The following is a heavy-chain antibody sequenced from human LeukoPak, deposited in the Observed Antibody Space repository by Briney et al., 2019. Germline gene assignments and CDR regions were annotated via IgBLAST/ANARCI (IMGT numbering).Heavy chain of an antibody. D-gene: IGHD2-15*01. J-gene: IGHJ4*02. Sequence: GGSLRLSCAASGFTFSSYAMSWVRQAPGKGLEWVSAISGSGGSTYYADSVKGRFTISRDNSKNTLYLQMNSLRAEDTAVYYCASKRPGYCSGGSCYRLDYWGQGTLVTVSS. CDR3: ASKRPGYCSGGSCYRLDY. CDR1: GFTFSSYA. V-gene: IGHV3-23*01. CDR2: ISGSGGST.